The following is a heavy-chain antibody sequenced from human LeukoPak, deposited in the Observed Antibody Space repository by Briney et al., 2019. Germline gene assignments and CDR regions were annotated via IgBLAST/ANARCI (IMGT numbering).Heavy chain of an antibody. Sequence: GGSLRLSCAASGFTFSSYWMSWVGQAPGKGREWMGNIKPDGSEKYYVDSLKGRFAISRDNAKNSLYLQMSSLRVEDTALYYCATTSYFYGMVVWGQGTTVTVSS. J-gene: IGHJ6*02. CDR3: ATTSYFYGMVV. CDR2: IKPDGSEK. D-gene: IGHD5-12*01. V-gene: IGHV3-7*01. CDR1: GFTFSSYW.